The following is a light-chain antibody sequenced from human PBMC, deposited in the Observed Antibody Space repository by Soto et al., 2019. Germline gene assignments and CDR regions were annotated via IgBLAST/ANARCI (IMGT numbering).Light chain of an antibody. Sequence: EIVLTQSPATLSLSPGERATLSCRASQSVSSNLAWYQQKPGQAPRLLIYDASNRATGIPARFSGSGSETDFTLTISNLEPEDFAVYYCQQRSNWPPYTFGQGTKLEIK. CDR3: QQRSNWPPYT. V-gene: IGKV3-11*01. CDR2: DAS. CDR1: QSVSSN. J-gene: IGKJ2*01.